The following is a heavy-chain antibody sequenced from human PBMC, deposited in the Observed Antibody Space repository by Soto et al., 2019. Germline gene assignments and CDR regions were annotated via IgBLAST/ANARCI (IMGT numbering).Heavy chain of an antibody. CDR2: ISAYNGNT. J-gene: IGHJ4*02. Sequence: ASVKVSCTASGYTFTSYGISWVRQAPGQGLEWMGWISAYNGNTNYAQKLQGRVTMTTDTSTSTAYMELRSLRSDDTAVYDCARRLHKQIDDWCQGPLVSVSS. CDR1: GYTFTSYG. D-gene: IGHD6-25*01. CDR3: ARRLHKQIDD. V-gene: IGHV1-18*01.